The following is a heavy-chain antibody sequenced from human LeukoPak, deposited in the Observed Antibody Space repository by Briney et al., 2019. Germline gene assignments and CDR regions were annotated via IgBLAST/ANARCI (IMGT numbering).Heavy chain of an antibody. D-gene: IGHD3-10*01. Sequence: PPETLSLTCTVSGGSIRSYYWSWIRQPPGKGLEWIGYIYYSGRTNYNPSLKSRVTISVDTSKNQFSPKLNSVTAADTAVYYCARGGYYGSGNDFRFDPWGQGTLVTVSS. J-gene: IGHJ5*02. V-gene: IGHV4-59*01. CDR1: GGSIRSYY. CDR3: ARGGYYGSGNDFRFDP. CDR2: IYYSGRT.